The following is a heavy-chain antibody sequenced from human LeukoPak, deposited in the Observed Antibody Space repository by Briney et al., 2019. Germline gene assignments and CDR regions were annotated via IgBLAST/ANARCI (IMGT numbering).Heavy chain of an antibody. CDR1: GFSFSNYG. CDR2: IWYDGSNK. CDR3: AKNYYDSSGYYYYFDY. V-gene: IGHV3-33*06. D-gene: IGHD3-22*01. J-gene: IGHJ4*02. Sequence: GGSLRLSCAVSGFSFSNYGMHWVRQAPGKGLEWVALIWYDGSNKYYADSVKGRFTISRDNSKNTLYLQMNSLRAEDTAVYYCAKNYYDSSGYYYYFDYWGQGTLVTVSS.